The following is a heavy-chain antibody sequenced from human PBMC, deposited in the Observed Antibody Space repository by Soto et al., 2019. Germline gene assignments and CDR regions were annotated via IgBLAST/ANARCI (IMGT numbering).Heavy chain of an antibody. V-gene: IGHV1-69*02. CDR2: INPILSMS. J-gene: IGHJ4*02. CDR1: GDTFAFHS. D-gene: IGHD3-10*01. CDR3: ATSYGAGSRAFDY. Sequence: QVQLVQSGAEVKRPGSSVKVSCKASGDTFAFHSINWVRQAPGLGLEWMGRINPILSMSNYAQRFQGRVTMTSDKPTSTAYMVLSSLRSEDTAIYYCATSYGAGSRAFDYWGQGALVTVSS.